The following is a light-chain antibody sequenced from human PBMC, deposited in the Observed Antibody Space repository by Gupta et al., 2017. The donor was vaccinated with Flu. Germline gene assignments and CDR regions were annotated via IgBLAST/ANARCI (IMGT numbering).Light chain of an antibody. Sequence: EIVRSQSPAILSVSLGDRAILSCRASQSVNNNLAWYQKRPGQAPRLLIHDASTRATGIPARFSGSGYGTEFTLTISRLKPEDFAVYFCQQYKGLPLFSFGQGTKLEI. J-gene: IGKJ2*03. CDR1: QSVNNN. V-gene: IGKV3D-15*01. CDR2: DAS. CDR3: QQYKGLPLFS.